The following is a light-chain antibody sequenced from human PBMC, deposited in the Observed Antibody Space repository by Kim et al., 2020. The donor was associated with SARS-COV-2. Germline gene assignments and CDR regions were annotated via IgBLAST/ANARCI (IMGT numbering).Light chain of an antibody. CDR2: RAS. CDR3: QQYGSSPWA. Sequence: SPGDRTTLACRARQSVGGNNLAWYQQKPGQAPRLLIYRASSRPTGVPDRVSGSGSGTDFTLTISGLEPEDFAVYHCQQYGSSPWAFGQGTKVDIK. J-gene: IGKJ1*01. V-gene: IGKV3-20*01. CDR1: QSVGGNN.